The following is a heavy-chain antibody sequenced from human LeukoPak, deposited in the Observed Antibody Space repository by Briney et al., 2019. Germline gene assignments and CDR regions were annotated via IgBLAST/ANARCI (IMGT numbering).Heavy chain of an antibody. V-gene: IGHV1-69*01. CDR2: IIPIFGTA. CDR3: ARGGLFLDV. CDR1: GGTFSGYA. J-gene: IGHJ6*02. D-gene: IGHD2-21*01. Sequence: SGMVSCKASGGTFSGYAISWVRQAPGQGLEWMGGIIPIFGTANYAQKFQGRVTITADESTCTAYMELSNLRSEDTDVYYCARGGLFLDVWGQGTTVTVSS.